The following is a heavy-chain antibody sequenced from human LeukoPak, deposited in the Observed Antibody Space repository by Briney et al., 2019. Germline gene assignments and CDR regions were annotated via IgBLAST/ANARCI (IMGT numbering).Heavy chain of an antibody. CDR2: IIPIFGTA. V-gene: IGHV1-69*05. D-gene: IGHD1-1*01. J-gene: IGHJ4*02. Sequence: SVKVSCKASGGTFSSYAISWVRQAPGQGLEWMGRIIPIFGTANYAQKFQGRVTITKGESTSTAYMELSSLRSEDTAVYYCARVAENWKPWGYYFAYWGQGTLVTVSS. CDR3: ARVAENWKPWGYYFAY. CDR1: GGTFSSYA.